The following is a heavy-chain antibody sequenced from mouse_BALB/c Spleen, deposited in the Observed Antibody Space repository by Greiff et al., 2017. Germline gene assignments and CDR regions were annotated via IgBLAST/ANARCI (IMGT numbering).Heavy chain of an antibody. Sequence: EVQLQESGPDLVKPSQSLSLTCTVTGYSITSGYSWHWIRQSPGNQLEWMGYIHYSGSTNYNPSLKSRISITRDTSKNQFFLRLNSVTTEDTATYYCAHYYGDGFAYWGQGTLVTVSA. V-gene: IGHV3-1*02. D-gene: IGHD1-2*01. J-gene: IGHJ3*01. CDR3: AHYYGDGFAY. CDR2: IHYSGST. CDR1: GYSITSGYS.